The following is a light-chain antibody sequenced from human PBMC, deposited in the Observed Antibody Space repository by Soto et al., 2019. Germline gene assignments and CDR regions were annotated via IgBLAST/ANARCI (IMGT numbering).Light chain of an antibody. CDR3: QQSYSTLLT. Sequence: DIPMTQSPSSLSASVGDRVTITCRASQSISSYLNWYQQKPGKAPNLLIYAASSLQSGVPSRFSGSGSGTDFTLTISSLQPEDSATYYCQQSYSTLLTFGGGTKVEIK. V-gene: IGKV1-39*01. CDR1: QSISSY. CDR2: AAS. J-gene: IGKJ4*01.